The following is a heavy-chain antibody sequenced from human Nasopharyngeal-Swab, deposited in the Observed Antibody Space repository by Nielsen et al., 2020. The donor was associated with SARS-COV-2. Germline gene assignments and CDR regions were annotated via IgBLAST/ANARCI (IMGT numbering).Heavy chain of an antibody. Sequence: WIRQPPVKGLEWIVYIYYSGSTYYNPSLKSRVTISVDTSKNQFSLKLSSVTAADTAVYYCASLKVGITIFGVVTDRLLDYWGQGTLVTVSS. CDR2: IYYSGST. D-gene: IGHD3-3*01. J-gene: IGHJ4*02. V-gene: IGHV4-30-4*01. CDR3: ASLKVGITIFGVVTDRLLDY.